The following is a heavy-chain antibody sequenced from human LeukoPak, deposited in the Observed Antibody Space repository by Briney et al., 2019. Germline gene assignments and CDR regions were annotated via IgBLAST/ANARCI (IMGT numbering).Heavy chain of an antibody. D-gene: IGHD2-15*01. J-gene: IGHJ4*02. CDR1: GDSVSGYF. CDR2: IYYTGAT. CDR3: ARYRGGGSSRVFDY. Sequence: PSETLSLTCTVSGDSVSGYFWSWIRQSPGKGLEWIGYIYYTGATNYSPSLKSRVTISVDTSKNQFSLKVNSVTAADTAVYYCARYRGGGSSRVFDYWGQGTLVTVSS. V-gene: IGHV4-59*02.